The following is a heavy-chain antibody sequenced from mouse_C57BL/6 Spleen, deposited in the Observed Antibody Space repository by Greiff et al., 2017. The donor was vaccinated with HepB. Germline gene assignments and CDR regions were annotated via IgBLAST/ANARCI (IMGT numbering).Heavy chain of an antibody. D-gene: IGHD1-1*01. CDR1: GYTFTSYT. V-gene: IGHV1-4*01. CDR2: INPSSGYT. J-gene: IGHJ1*03. CDR3: ARSGDYYGSSYDWYFDV. Sequence: QVQLQQSGAELARPGASVKMSCKASGYTFTSYTMHWVKQRPGQGLEWIGYINPSSGYTKYNQKFKDKATVTADKSSSTAYMQLSSLTSEDSAVYYCARSGDYYGSSYDWYFDVWGTGTTVTVSS.